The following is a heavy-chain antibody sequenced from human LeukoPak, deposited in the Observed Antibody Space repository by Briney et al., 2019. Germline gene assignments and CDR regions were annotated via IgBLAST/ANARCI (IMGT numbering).Heavy chain of an antibody. CDR3: ARDHWNDGYFDY. CDR1: GFTFSSYT. Sequence: GGSLRLSCAASGFTFSSYTMNWVRQAPGKGLEWVSSISSSSSYIYYADSVKGRFTISRDNAKNSLYLQMNSLRAEDTAVYYCARDHWNDGYFDYWGQGTLVTVSS. D-gene: IGHD1-1*01. J-gene: IGHJ4*02. V-gene: IGHV3-21*01. CDR2: ISSSSSYI.